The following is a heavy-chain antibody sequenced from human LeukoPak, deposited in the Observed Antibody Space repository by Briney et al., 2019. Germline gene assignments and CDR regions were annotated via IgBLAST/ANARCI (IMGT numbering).Heavy chain of an antibody. V-gene: IGHV3-23*01. J-gene: IGHJ4*02. CDR3: AKQLELFDY. D-gene: IGHD1-7*01. Sequence: GGSLRLSCAASGFTFSDYYMSWIRQAPGKGLEWVSAISGSGGSTYYADSAKGRFTISRDNSKNTLYLQMNSLRAEDTAVYYCAKQLELFDYWGQGTLVTVSS. CDR1: GFTFSDYY. CDR2: ISGSGGST.